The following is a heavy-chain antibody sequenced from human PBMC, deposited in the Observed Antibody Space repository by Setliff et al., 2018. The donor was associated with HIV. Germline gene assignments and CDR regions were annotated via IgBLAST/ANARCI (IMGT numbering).Heavy chain of an antibody. CDR1: GGSITSYY. J-gene: IGHJ6*03. D-gene: IGHD6-19*01. V-gene: IGHV4-4*07. Sequence: PSETLSLTCTVSGGSITSYYWSWIRQPAGKGLEWIGHIYTSGSTNYNPSLKSRVTISIDTSKNPFSLKLSSVTAADTAVYYCARGYPGIAVAGLTYYYYYYMDVWGKGTTVTVSS. CDR2: IYTSGST. CDR3: ARGYPGIAVAGLTYYYYYYMDV.